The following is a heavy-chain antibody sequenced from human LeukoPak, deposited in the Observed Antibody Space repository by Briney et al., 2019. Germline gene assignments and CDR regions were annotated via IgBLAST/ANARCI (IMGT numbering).Heavy chain of an antibody. V-gene: IGHV1-18*01. Sequence: ASVKVSCKASGYTFTSYGISWVRQAPGQGLEWMGWISAYNGNTNYAQKLQGRVTMTTDTSTSTAYMELRSLRSDDTAVYYCARGEGTYYDFWSGYDYWGQGTLVTVSS. CDR1: GYTFTSYG. D-gene: IGHD3-3*01. CDR2: ISAYNGNT. J-gene: IGHJ4*02. CDR3: ARGEGTYYDFWSGYDY.